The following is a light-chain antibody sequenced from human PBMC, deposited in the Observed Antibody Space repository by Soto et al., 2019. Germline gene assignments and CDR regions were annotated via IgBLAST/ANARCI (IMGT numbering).Light chain of an antibody. V-gene: IGKV1-39*01. CDR2: AAH. J-gene: IGKJ4*01. CDR1: QSISSY. Sequence: DIQMTQSPSSLSASVGDRVTITCRASQSISSYLNWYQQKPGKAPKLLIYAAHSLQSGVPSRFSGSGSGTDFTLTISSLQPEDFATYYCQQSYSTPFTFGGGTKVEIK. CDR3: QQSYSTPFT.